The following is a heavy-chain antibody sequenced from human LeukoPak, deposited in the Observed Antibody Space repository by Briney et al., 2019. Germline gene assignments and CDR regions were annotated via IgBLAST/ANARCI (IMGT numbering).Heavy chain of an antibody. CDR2: IWYDGSDK. D-gene: IGHD6-19*01. J-gene: IGHJ3*02. CDR3: ARDQPYSSGWSDAFDI. V-gene: IGHV3-33*01. Sequence: PGGSLRLSCAASGFTLSNYGMHWVRQAPGKGLEWVAVIWYDGSDKYYADSVKGRFTISRDNSKNTLYVQMNSLRVEDTAVYYCARDQPYSSGWSDAFDIWGQGTMVTVSS. CDR1: GFTLSNYG.